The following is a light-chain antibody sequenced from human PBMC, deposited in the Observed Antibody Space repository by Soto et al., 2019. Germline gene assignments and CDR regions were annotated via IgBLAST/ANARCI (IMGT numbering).Light chain of an antibody. Sequence: DIVMTQSPDSLAGSLGERATINCKSSQSVLYSSNNKNYLAWYQQKSGQPPKLLIYWASTRESGVPDRFSGSGSGADFTLTISSLQAEDVAVYYCQQYYTAPLTFGGGTKVEIK. CDR2: WAS. J-gene: IGKJ4*01. CDR3: QQYYTAPLT. V-gene: IGKV4-1*01. CDR1: QSVLYSSNNKNY.